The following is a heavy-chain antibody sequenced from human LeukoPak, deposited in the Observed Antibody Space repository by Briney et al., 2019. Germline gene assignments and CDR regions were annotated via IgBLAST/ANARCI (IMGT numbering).Heavy chain of an antibody. V-gene: IGHV3-9*01. D-gene: IGHD3-3*01. Sequence: PGRSLRLSCAASGFTFDDYAMPWVRQAPGKGLEWVSGISWNSGSIGYADSVKGRFTISRDNAKNSLYLQMNSLRVEDTALYYCAKDFKDDFRSGYYWLPYYYYGMDVWGQGTTVTVSS. CDR1: GFTFDDYA. CDR3: AKDFKDDFRSGYYWLPYYYYGMDV. CDR2: ISWNSGSI. J-gene: IGHJ6*02.